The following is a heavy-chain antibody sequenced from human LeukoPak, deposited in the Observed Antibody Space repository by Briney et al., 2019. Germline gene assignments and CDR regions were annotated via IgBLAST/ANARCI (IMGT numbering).Heavy chain of an antibody. CDR3: ARAGITIFGVVKGSFDP. V-gene: IGHV4-30-4*01. Sequence: PSQTLSLTCTVSGGSISSGDYYWSWIRQPPGKGLEWIGYIFYTGSTYSHPSLNSRVTISVDTSKNHFSLKLSSLTAADTAVYYCARAGITIFGVVKGSFDPWGQGTLVTVSS. CDR1: GGSISSGDYY. CDR2: IFYTGST. D-gene: IGHD3-3*01. J-gene: IGHJ5*02.